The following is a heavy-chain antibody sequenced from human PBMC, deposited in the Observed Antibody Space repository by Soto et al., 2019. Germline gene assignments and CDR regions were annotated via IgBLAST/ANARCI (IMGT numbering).Heavy chain of an antibody. D-gene: IGHD1-26*01. CDR2: TYYRSKWFN. CDR3: AREPPTKLDDFDC. CDR1: GDSVSNNGAA. V-gene: IGHV6-1*01. Sequence: SQTLSLTCAISGDSVSNNGAAWNWIRQSPSGGPEWLGRTYYRSKWFNDYAVSVKSRITISPDTSKNQFSLQLNAVTPEDTAVYYCAREPPTKLDDFDCWGQGTLVTVSS. J-gene: IGHJ4*02.